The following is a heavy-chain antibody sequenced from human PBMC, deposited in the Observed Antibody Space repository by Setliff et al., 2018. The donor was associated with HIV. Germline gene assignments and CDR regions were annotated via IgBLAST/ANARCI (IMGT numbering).Heavy chain of an antibody. V-gene: IGHV1-69*05. J-gene: IGHJ5*02. D-gene: IGHD2-15*01. CDR1: GGTFSSYV. CDR2: IIPMYGVA. CDR3: ALPYCGGGNCWSSASLPPAGWFDP. Sequence: SVKVSCKASGGTFSSYVISWVRQAPGHGPEWMGGIIPMYGVATYAQKFQGRVTITTDESTSTAYMELSSLSSEDTAVYYCALPYCGGGNCWSSASLPPAGWFDPWGQGTLVTVSS.